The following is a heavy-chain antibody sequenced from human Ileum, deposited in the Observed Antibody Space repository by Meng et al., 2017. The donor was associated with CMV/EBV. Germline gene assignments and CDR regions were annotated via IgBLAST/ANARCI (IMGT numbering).Heavy chain of an antibody. CDR1: AGSISSSSYY. V-gene: IGHV4-39*01. J-gene: IGHJ4*01. CDR2: IYYSGST. D-gene: IGHD3-3*01. Sequence: SETLSLTCTVSAGSISSSSYYWGWIRQPPGKGPEWIASIYYSGSTYYNPSLESRVTIPVDTSKNQFSLQLSSMTAADTAVYYCARHGITIFGRFDYWGQGNLVNGAS. CDR3: ARHGITIFGRFDY.